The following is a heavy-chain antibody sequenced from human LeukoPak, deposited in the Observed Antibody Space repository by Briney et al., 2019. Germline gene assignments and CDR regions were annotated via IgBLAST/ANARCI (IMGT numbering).Heavy chain of an antibody. CDR1: GFTFSSYG. Sequence: GGSLRLSCAASGFTFSSYGMHWVRQAPGKGLEWVAFIRYDGSNKYYADSVKGRFTISRDNSKNTLYLQMDSLRAEDMAVYYCAKVADTAMALEDWGQGTLVTVSS. D-gene: IGHD5-18*01. V-gene: IGHV3-30*02. J-gene: IGHJ4*02. CDR2: IRYDGSNK. CDR3: AKVADTAMALED.